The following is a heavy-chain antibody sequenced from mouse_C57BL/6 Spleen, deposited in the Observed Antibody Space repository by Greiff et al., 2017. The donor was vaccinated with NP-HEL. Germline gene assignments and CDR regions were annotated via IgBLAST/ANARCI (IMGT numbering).Heavy chain of an antibody. CDR2: IRLKSDNYAT. J-gene: IGHJ2*01. D-gene: IGHD3-1*01. CDR3: TGGLEIFDY. Sequence: EVKLVESGGGLVQPGGSMKLSCVASGFTFSNYWMNWVRQSPEKGLEWVAQIRLKSDNYATHYAESVKGRFTISRDDSKSSVYLQMNNLRAEDTGIYYCTGGLEIFDYWGQGTTLTVSS. V-gene: IGHV6-3*01. CDR1: GFTFSNYW.